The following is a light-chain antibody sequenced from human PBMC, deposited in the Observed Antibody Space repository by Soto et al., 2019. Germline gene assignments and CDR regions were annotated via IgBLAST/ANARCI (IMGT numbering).Light chain of an antibody. V-gene: IGKV3-20*01. CDR1: QSVTTSY. CDR3: QQYGSSPFT. CDR2: GAS. Sequence: EMVLTQAPGTLSLSPGERATLSCRASQSVTTSYLAWYQHKPGQAPRLLIYGASRRATGIPDRFSGGGSGTDFPLTISRLEPEDFAVYYCQQYGSSPFTSGGGTKV. J-gene: IGKJ4*01.